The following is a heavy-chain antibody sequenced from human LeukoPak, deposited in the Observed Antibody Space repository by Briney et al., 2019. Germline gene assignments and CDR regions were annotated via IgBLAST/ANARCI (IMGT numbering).Heavy chain of an antibody. Sequence: SQTLSLTCAVSGGSISSGGNSWTWIRPPPGKGLEWIGNVHDSGRTYYNPSLRSRVTISVHTSKNHFSLELSSVTAAATAVYFCARDSRYVGSGRNVNAFDIWGQGTMVTVSS. J-gene: IGHJ3*02. D-gene: IGHD3-10*01. CDR2: VHDSGRT. CDR3: ARDSRYVGSGRNVNAFDI. V-gene: IGHV4-30-2*01. CDR1: GGSISSGGNS.